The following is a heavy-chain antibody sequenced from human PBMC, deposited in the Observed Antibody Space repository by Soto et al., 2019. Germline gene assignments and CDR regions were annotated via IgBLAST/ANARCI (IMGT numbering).Heavy chain of an antibody. V-gene: IGHV3-64*01. CDR2: LSSNGGST. Sequence: EVQLVESGGGLVQPGGSLRLSCAASGFTFSSYAMHWVRQAPGKGLEYVSALSSNGGSTYYANSVKGRFTISRDNSKNTLYLQMGSLRAEDMAVYYCARDRGMATIPDAFDIWGQGTMVTVSS. D-gene: IGHD5-12*01. CDR1: GFTFSSYA. CDR3: ARDRGMATIPDAFDI. J-gene: IGHJ3*02.